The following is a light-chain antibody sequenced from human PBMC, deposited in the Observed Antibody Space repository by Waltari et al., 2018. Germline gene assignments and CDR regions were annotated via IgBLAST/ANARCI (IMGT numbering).Light chain of an antibody. J-gene: IGLJ1*01. Sequence: QSALTQPASVSGSPGQSITISCAGTSSDIGGYTYVSWYQQHPDEAPKLIIYETSKRPSGVSNRFSASKSGDTASLTISGLQAEDESDYYCTSYTSDNLYVFGSGTKVTVL. CDR1: SSDIGGYTY. CDR2: ETS. V-gene: IGLV2-14*01. CDR3: TSYTSDNLYV.